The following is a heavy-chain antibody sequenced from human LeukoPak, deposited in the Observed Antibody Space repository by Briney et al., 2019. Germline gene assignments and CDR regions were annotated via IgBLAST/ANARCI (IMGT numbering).Heavy chain of an antibody. CDR3: ARHRTASDY. J-gene: IGHJ4*02. Sequence: GGSLRLSCAASGFTVSSNYMSWVRQAPGKGLEWVSVIFSGGNTYYADSVKGRFTISRDNPKNTLYLQMNSLRAEDTAVYYCARHRTASDYWGQGTLVTVSS. V-gene: IGHV3-53*01. CDR2: IFSGGNT. D-gene: IGHD3-16*02. CDR1: GFTVSSNY.